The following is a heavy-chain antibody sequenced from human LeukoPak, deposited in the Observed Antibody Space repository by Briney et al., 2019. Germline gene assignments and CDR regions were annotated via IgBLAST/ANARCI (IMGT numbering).Heavy chain of an antibody. Sequence: GASVKVSCKASGYTFTSYGISWVRQAPGQGLEWMGWISAYNGNTNYAQKLQGRVTMTTDTSTSTAYMELRSLRSDDTAVYYCARDLGYSSGWYWGAFDIWGQGTMVTVSS. CDR1: GYTFTSYG. J-gene: IGHJ3*02. D-gene: IGHD6-19*01. CDR3: ARDLGYSSGWYWGAFDI. CDR2: ISAYNGNT. V-gene: IGHV1-18*01.